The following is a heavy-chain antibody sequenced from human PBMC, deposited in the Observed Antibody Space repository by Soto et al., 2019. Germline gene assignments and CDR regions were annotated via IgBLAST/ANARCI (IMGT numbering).Heavy chain of an antibody. J-gene: IGHJ3*02. Sequence: GGSLRLSCAASGFTFSDHYMDWVRQAPGKGLEWVGRTRNKANSYTTEYAASVKGRFTISRDDSKNSLYLQMNSLKTEDTAVYYCDRATTVPHDHAFDIWRQGTMDPVSS. CDR1: GFTFSDHY. V-gene: IGHV3-72*01. CDR2: TRNKANSYTT. D-gene: IGHD4-17*01. CDR3: DRATTVPHDHAFDI.